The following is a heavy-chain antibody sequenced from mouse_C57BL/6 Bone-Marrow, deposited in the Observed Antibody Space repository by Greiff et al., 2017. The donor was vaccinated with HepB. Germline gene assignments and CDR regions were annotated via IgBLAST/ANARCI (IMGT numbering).Heavy chain of an antibody. CDR2: IYPSDSET. Sequence: QVQLQQPGAELVRPGSSVKRSCKASGYTFTSYWMDWVKQRPGQGLEWIGNIYPSDSETHYNQKFKDKATLTVDKSSSTAYMQLSSLTSEDSAVYYCARAVDGYLYYYAMDYWGQGTSVTVSS. CDR3: ARAVDGYLYYYAMDY. CDR1: GYTFTSYW. J-gene: IGHJ4*01. D-gene: IGHD2-3*01. V-gene: IGHV1-61*01.